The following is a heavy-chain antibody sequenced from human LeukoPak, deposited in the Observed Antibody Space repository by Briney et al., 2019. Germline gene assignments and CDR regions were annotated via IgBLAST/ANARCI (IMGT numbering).Heavy chain of an antibody. J-gene: IGHJ6*03. CDR3: ARDTTYYDILTGYYGYYYYMDV. CDR1: GFTFDDYA. Sequence: GRSLRLSCAASGFTFDDYAMHWVRQAPGKGLEWVSGISWNSGSIGYADSVKGRFTISRDNAKNSLYLQMNSLRAEDTAVYYCARDTTYYDILTGYYGYYYYMDVWGKGTTVTVSS. V-gene: IGHV3-9*01. CDR2: ISWNSGSI. D-gene: IGHD3-9*01.